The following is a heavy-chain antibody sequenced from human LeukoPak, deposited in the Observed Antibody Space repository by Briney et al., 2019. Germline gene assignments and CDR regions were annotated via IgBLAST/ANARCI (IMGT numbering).Heavy chain of an antibody. Sequence: GGSLRLSCAASGFTFSSYWMHWVRQAPGKGLVWVSRTNSDGSSTSYADSVKGRFTISRDNAKNTLYLQMNSLRAEDTAVYYCARSGYGSGSYYPPNWFDPWGQGTLVTVSS. CDR1: GFTFSSYW. D-gene: IGHD3-10*01. CDR3: ARSGYGSGSYYPPNWFDP. V-gene: IGHV3-74*01. J-gene: IGHJ5*02. CDR2: TNSDGSST.